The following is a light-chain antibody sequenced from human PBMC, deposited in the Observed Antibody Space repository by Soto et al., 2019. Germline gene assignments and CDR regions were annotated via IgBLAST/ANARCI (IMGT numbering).Light chain of an antibody. CDR1: QSVRSSQSVSSY. J-gene: IGKJ3*01. CDR2: GAS. V-gene: IGKV3-20*01. CDR3: QQYGTSPLT. Sequence: EIVLTQSPGTLSLSPGERATLSCRSSQSVRSSQSVSSYLAWYQQKPGQAPRLLIYGASNRATGIPDRFSGSWSGTDFTLTISRLEPEDFAVYCCQQYGTSPLTFGPGTKVGVK.